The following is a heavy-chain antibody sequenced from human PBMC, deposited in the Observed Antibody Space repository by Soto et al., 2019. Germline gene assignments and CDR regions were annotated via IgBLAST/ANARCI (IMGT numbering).Heavy chain of an antibody. D-gene: IGHD3-16*01. CDR3: GGDLGGGGSSNWGTFGH. J-gene: IGHJ5*02. CDR2: INPSGGST. CDR1: GYTFTTYY. V-gene: IGHV1-46*01. Sequence: QVQLVQSGAEVKKPGASVKVSCKASGYTFTTYYMHWVRQAPGQGLEWMGIINPSGGSTNYAQKAPGEVNETRGAPTRHIYKKRGSLKSEETAVYYCGGDLGGGGSSNWGTFGHWGQGTLVTVSS.